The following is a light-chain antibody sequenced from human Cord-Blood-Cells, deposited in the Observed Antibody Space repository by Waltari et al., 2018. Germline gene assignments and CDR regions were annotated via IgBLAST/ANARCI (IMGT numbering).Light chain of an antibody. CDR1: SSVVGGYNY. V-gene: IGLV2-14*01. J-gene: IGLJ3*02. Sequence: QSALTQPASVSGSPAPSITISCTGTSSVVGGYNYVSWYQQHPGKAPKLMIYDVSNRPSGVSNRFSGSKSGNTASLTISGLQAEDEADYYCSSYTSSSTWVFGGGTKLTVL. CDR3: SSYTSSSTWV. CDR2: DVS.